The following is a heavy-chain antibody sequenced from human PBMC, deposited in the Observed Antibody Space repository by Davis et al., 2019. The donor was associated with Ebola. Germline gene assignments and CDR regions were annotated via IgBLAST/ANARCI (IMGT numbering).Heavy chain of an antibody. CDR3: ARDPVAGTLGYYYGMDV. D-gene: IGHD6-19*01. CDR1: GFTFSSYG. J-gene: IGHJ6*02. CDR2: IWYDGSNK. V-gene: IGHV3-33*01. Sequence: SLKISCAASGFTFSSYGMHWVRQAPGKGLEWVAVIWYDGSNKYYADSVKGRFTISRDNSKNTLYLQMNSLRAEDTAVYYCARDPVAGTLGYYYGMDVWGQGTTVTVSS.